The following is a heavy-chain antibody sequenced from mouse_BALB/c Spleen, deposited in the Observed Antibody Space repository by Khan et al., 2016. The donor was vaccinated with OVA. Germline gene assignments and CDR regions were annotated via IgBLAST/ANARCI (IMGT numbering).Heavy chain of an antibody. CDR1: GFTFSNYD. J-gene: IGHJ2*01. CDR2: ISSGGNT. D-gene: IGHD1-1*01. V-gene: IGHV5-6-5*01. CDR3: ARGPYYGSSPCYFDY. Sequence: EVELVESGGGLVKPGGSLKLSCAASGFTFSNYDMSWVRQTPEKRLEWVASISSGGNTYYPDSVKGRFPISRDNARKILYLHMSSLRSEDTAMYYCARGPYYGSSPCYFDYWGQGTTLTVSS.